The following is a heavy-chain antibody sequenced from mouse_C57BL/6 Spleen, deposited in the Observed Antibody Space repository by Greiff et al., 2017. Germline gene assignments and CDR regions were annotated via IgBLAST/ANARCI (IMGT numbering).Heavy chain of an antibody. CDR3: ARRGGRSLYWYFDV. V-gene: IGHV5-9*01. Sequence: EVMVVESGGGLVKPGGSLKLSCAASGFTFSSYTMSWVRQTPEKRLGWVATISGGGGNTYYPDSVKGRFTISRDNAKNTLYLQMRSLRSEDTALYYCARRGGRSLYWYFDVWGTGTAVTVSS. CDR2: ISGGGGNT. J-gene: IGHJ1*03. CDR1: GFTFSSYT. D-gene: IGHD1-1*01.